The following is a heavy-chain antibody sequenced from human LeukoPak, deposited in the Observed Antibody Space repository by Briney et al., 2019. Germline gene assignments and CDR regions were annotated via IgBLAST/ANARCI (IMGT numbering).Heavy chain of an antibody. CDR2: IYHSGST. CDR3: ARTSGSSTGVAFDI. V-gene: IGHV4-4*02. Sequence: ETLSLTRAVSGGSISSSNWWSWVRQPPGKGLEWIGEIYHSGSTNYNPSLKSRVTISVDKSKNQFSLKLSSVTAADTAVYYCARTSGSSTGVAFDIWGQGTMVTVSS. CDR1: GGSISSSNW. J-gene: IGHJ3*02. D-gene: IGHD1-26*01.